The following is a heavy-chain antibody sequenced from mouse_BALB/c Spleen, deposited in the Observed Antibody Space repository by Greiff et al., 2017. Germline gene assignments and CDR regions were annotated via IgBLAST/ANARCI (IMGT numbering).Heavy chain of an antibody. D-gene: IGHD2-13*01. CDR1: GFNIKDYY. CDR2: IDPENGDT. V-gene: IGHV14-4*02. CDR3: NAGGDYEDY. J-gene: IGHJ2*01. Sequence: EVQLHQSGAELVRSGASVKLSCTASGFNIKDYYMHWVKQRPEQGLEWIGWIDPENGDTEYAPKFQGKATMTTDKSSNTAYLQLSSLTSEDTAVYYCNAGGDYEDYWGQGTTLTVSS.